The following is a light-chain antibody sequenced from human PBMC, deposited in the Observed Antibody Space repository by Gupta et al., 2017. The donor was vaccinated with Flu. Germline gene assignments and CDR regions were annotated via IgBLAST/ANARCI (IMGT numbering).Light chain of an antibody. V-gene: IGLV1-47*01. J-gene: IGLJ3*02. CDR3: AAWDDSLSGRV. Sequence: SVLTQPPSASVTPGQRVTISCSGSSSNIGSNYVSWYQQPPGTAPKLLIYRNNQRPSGVPDRFSGSKSGTSASLAISGLRAEDEADYYCAAWDDSLSGRVFGGGTKLTVL. CDR1: SSNIGSNY. CDR2: RNN.